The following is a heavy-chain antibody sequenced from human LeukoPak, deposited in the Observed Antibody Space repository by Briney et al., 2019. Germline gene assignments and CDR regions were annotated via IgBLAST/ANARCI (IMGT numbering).Heavy chain of an antibody. Sequence: GGSLRLSCAASGFTFSSYAMSWVRQAPGKGLEWVSAISGSGGSTYYADSVKGRFTISRDNSKNTLYLQMNSLRAEDTAVYYCAKFKGAGAQFWPAAAYYYYMDVWGKGTTVTVSS. V-gene: IGHV3-23*01. CDR2: ISGSGGST. CDR3: AKFKGAGAQFWPAAAYYYYMDV. D-gene: IGHD2-2*01. CDR1: GFTFSSYA. J-gene: IGHJ6*03.